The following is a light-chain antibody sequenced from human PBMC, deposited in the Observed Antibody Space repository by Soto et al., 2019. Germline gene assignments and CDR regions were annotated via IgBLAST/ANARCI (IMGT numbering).Light chain of an antibody. CDR1: QSVSTTY. CDR3: QQYGNSPPYS. V-gene: IGKV3-20*01. CDR2: ATS. J-gene: IGKJ2*03. Sequence: EIVLTQSPGSLSLSPGEGATLSCRASQSVSTTYLAWYQLKPGQAPRLVIYATSSRAAGIPDRFRGSGYGTEFTLTISSLEPEDVGVYFCQQYGNSPPYSFGQGTKLEIK.